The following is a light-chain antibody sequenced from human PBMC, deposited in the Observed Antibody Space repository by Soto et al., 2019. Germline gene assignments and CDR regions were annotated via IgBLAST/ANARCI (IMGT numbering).Light chain of an antibody. V-gene: IGKV3-11*01. CDR3: QQRSNWPWT. CDR1: PSVSSY. J-gene: IGKJ1*01. Sequence: EIVLTQSPATLSLSPGERATLSCRASPSVSSYLAWYQQKPDQAPRLLIYDASNRATGIPTRFSGSGSGTDFTLTISSLEPEDFAVYYCQQRSNWPWTFGQGTKVEIK. CDR2: DAS.